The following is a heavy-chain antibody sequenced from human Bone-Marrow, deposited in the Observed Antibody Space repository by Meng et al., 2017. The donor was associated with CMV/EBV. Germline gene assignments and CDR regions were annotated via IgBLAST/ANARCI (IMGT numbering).Heavy chain of an antibody. D-gene: IGHD2-2*01. V-gene: IGHV3-21*01. CDR2: ISSSSSYI. CDR3: ARDGCTSCYSAGAFDI. CDR1: GFTFSSYW. J-gene: IGHJ3*02. Sequence: GESLKISCAASGFTFSSYWMHWVRQAPGKGLEWVSSISSSSSYIYYADSVKGRFTISRDNAKNSLYLQMNSLRAEDTAVYYCARDGCTSCYSAGAFDIWGQGTMVTVSS.